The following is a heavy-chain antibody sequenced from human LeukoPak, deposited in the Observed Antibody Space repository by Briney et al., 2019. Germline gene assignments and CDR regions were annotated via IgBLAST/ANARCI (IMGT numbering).Heavy chain of an antibody. CDR1: GFTFSSYE. CDR2: ISSSGSTI. J-gene: IGHJ4*02. D-gene: IGHD1-26*01. V-gene: IGHV3-48*03. CDR3: ASQWELLPTARH. Sequence: PGGSLRLSCAASGFTFSSYEMNWVRQAPGKGLEWVSYISSSGSTIYYADSVKGRFTISKDNAKNSLYLQMNSLRAEDTAVYYCASQWELLPTARHWGQGTLVTVSS.